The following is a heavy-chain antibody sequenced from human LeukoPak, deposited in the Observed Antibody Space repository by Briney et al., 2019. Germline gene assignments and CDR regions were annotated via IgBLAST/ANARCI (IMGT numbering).Heavy chain of an antibody. Sequence: GASEKVSRKASGYTFTNYGISRVREAPGQGVEWVVWISGQNDNAHYPQKLQDRVTMTRETSTSTVYMELRSLSSDDTAIYFCVRDGNDVMDYWGQGTLVTVSS. J-gene: IGHJ4*02. CDR2: ISGQNDNA. CDR3: VRDGNDVMDY. V-gene: IGHV1-18*01. D-gene: IGHD1-1*01. CDR1: GYTFTNYG.